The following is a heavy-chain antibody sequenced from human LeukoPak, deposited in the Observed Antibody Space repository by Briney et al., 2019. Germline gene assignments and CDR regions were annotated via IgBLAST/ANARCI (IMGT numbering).Heavy chain of an antibody. V-gene: IGHV3-21*01. J-gene: IGHJ4*02. CDR1: GFTFSSYS. D-gene: IGHD6-19*01. CDR3: ARVYSSGWANDY. CDR2: ISSSSSYI. Sequence: PGGSLRLSCAASGFTFSSYSMNWVRQAPGKGLEWVSSISSSSSYIYYADSVKGRFTISRDNAKNSLYLQMNSLRAEDTAVYYCARVYSSGWANDYWGQGTLVTVSS.